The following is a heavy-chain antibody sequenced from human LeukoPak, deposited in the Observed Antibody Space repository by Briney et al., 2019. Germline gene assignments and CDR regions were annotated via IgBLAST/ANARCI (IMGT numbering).Heavy chain of an antibody. CDR2: IYHSGST. J-gene: IGHJ4*02. Sequence: SETLSLTCAVYGGSFSGYYWSWIRQPPGKGLEWIGEIYHSGSTDYNPSLKSRVTISVDKSKNQFSLKLSSVTAADTAVYYCARAGVTMVRGVIINYFDYWGQGTLVTVSS. V-gene: IGHV4-34*01. CDR3: ARAGVTMVRGVIINYFDY. CDR1: GGSFSGYY. D-gene: IGHD3-10*01.